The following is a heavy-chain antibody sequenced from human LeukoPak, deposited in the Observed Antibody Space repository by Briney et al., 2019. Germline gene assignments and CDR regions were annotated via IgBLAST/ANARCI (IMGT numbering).Heavy chain of an antibody. J-gene: IGHJ4*02. CDR3: AKGHYSSGWYAENY. V-gene: IGHV3-23*01. CDR2: ISGSGGST. D-gene: IGHD6-19*01. Sequence: PGGSLRLSCAASGFTFSSYAMSWVRQAPGKGLEWVSAISGSGGSTYYADSVKGRFTISRDNSKNTLYLQMNSLRAEDTAVYYCAKGHYSSGWYAENYWGQGTLVTVPS. CDR1: GFTFSSYA.